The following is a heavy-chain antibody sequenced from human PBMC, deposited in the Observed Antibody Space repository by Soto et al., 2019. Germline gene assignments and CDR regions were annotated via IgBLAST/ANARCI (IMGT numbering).Heavy chain of an antibody. CDR2: INPISGGS. J-gene: IGHJ4*02. CDR1: GYTFTAYF. Sequence: QVQLVQSGAEVKEPGASVRVSCKTSGYTFTAYFVDWVRQAPGQGPEWMGRINPISGGSKYAEKLQGWAHMTRDTSINTAFLEVTRLTSDDMAVYYCARGTAGDHFDSWGQGTLVTVPS. CDR3: ARGTAGDHFDS. D-gene: IGHD3-10*01. V-gene: IGHV1-2*04.